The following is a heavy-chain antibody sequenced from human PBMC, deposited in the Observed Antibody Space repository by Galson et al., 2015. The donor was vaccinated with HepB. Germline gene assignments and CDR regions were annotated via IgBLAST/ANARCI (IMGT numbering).Heavy chain of an antibody. D-gene: IGHD3-22*01. CDR1: GFTFSSYS. J-gene: IGHJ4*02. V-gene: IGHV3-48*01. CDR2: ISSSSSTI. Sequence: SLRLSCAASGFTFSSYSMNWVRQAPGKGLEWVSYISSSSSTIYYADSVKGRFTISRDNAKNSLYLQMNSLRAEDTAVYYCARDGKYYDSSGYDYWGLGTLVTVSS. CDR3: ARDGKYYDSSGYDY.